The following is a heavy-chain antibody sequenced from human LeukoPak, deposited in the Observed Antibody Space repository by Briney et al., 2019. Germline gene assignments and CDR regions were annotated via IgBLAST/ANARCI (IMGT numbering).Heavy chain of an antibody. J-gene: IGHJ5*02. CDR2: ISCYDGET. V-gene: IGHV1-18*01. CDR1: GYTFNSHG. Sequence: ASVKVSCKASGYTFNSHGISWVRQAPGQGLEWMGWISCYDGETKYAQKFQGRVTMTTDTSTSTAYMELRSLRSDDTAVYYCARDPSNSIGRMTWFDPWGQGTPVTVSS. CDR3: ARDPSNSIGRMTWFDP. D-gene: IGHD2/OR15-2a*01.